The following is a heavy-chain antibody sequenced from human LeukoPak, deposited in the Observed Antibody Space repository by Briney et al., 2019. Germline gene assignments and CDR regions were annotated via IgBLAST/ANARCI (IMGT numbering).Heavy chain of an antibody. J-gene: IGHJ6*02. CDR2: IYYSGST. Sequence: SETLSLTCTVSGGSISSGDYYWSWIRQPPGKGLEWIGYIYYSGSTYYNPSLKSRVTISVDTSKNQFSLKLSSVTAADTAVYYCARGVGVRGVNVYYYGMDVWGQGTTVTVSS. V-gene: IGHV4-30-4*01. CDR1: GGSISSGDYY. D-gene: IGHD3-10*01. CDR3: ARGVGVRGVNVYYYGMDV.